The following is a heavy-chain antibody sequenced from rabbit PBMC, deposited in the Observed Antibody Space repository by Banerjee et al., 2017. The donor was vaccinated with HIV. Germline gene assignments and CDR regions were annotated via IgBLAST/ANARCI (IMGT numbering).Heavy chain of an antibody. D-gene: IGHD2-1*01. CDR1: GFSFSSSYN. V-gene: IGHV1S45*01. CDR2: IYGGGGGTT. Sequence: QEQLVESGGDLVKPEGSLTLTCTTSGFSFSSSYNMCWVRQAPGKGLEWIACIYGGGGGTTYYATWVKGRFTISKTSSTTVTLQMTSLTAADTATYFCARSVRAHGDCDLWGPGTLVTVS. J-gene: IGHJ4*01. CDR3: ARSVRAHGDCDL.